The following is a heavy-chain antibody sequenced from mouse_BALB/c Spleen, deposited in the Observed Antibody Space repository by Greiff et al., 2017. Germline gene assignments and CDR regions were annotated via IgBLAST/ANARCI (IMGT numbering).Heavy chain of an antibody. CDR1: GFTFTDYY. V-gene: IGHV7-3*02. CDR3: ARTDGYLDY. Sequence: DVKLVESGGGLVQPGGSLRLSCAPSGFTFTDYYMSWVRQPPGKALEWLGFIRNKANGYTTEYSASVKGRFTISRDNSQSILYLQMNTLRAEDSATYYCARTDGYLDYWGQGTTLTVSS. J-gene: IGHJ2*01. CDR2: IRNKANGYTT.